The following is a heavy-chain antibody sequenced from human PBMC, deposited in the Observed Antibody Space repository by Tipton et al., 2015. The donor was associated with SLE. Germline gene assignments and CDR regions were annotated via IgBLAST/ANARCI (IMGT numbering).Heavy chain of an antibody. J-gene: IGHJ3*02. CDR2: IYYSGST. CDR1: GGSINSYY. V-gene: IGHV4-59*01. D-gene: IGHD3-16*01. CDR3: ARDGGVYDAFDI. Sequence: TLSLTCTVSGGSINSYYWSWIRQPPGKGLEWIGYIYYSGSTNYNPSLKSRVTISVDTSKNQFSLKLSSVTAADTAVYYCARDGGVYDAFDIWGQGTMVTVSS.